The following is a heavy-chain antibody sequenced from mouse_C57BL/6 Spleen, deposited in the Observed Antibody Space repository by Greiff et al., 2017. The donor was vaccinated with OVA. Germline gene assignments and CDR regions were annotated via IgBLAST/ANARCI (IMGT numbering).Heavy chain of an antibody. CDR3: TRYDYDGDY. V-gene: IGHV14-4*01. J-gene: IGHJ2*01. D-gene: IGHD2-4*01. CDR1: GFNIKDDY. Sequence: VQLQQSGAELVRPGASVKLSCTASGFNIKDDYMHWVKQRPEQGLEWIGWIDPENGDTEYASKFQGKATITADTSSNTAYLQLSSLTSEDTAVYYCTRYDYDGDYWGQGTTLTVSS. CDR2: IDPENGDT.